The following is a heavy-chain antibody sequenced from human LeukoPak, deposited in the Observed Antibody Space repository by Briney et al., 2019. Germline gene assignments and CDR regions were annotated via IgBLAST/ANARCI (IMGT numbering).Heavy chain of an antibody. CDR1: GFTFSNAW. V-gene: IGHV3-15*01. D-gene: IGHD3-22*01. CDR3: TTITMIVVVTDY. Sequence: GGSLRLSCAASGFTFSNAWMSWVRQAPGKGLEWVGRIKSKTDGGTTDYAAPVKGRFTISRDDSKNTQYLQMNSLKTEDTAVYYCTTITMIVVVTDYWGQGTLVAVSS. J-gene: IGHJ4*02. CDR2: IKSKTDGGTT.